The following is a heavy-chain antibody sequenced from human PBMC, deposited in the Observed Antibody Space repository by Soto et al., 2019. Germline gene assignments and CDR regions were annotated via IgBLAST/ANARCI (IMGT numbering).Heavy chain of an antibody. D-gene: IGHD3-22*01. V-gene: IGHV3-23*01. CDR1: GFTFSSYA. J-gene: IGHJ4*02. Sequence: PGGSLRLSCAASGFTFSSYAMSWVRRAPGKGLEWVSAISGSGGSTYYTDSVKGRFTISRDNSKNTLYLQMNSLRAEDTAVCYCAKDSGYYYDSSGYGDFDYWGQGTLVTVSS. CDR2: ISGSGGST. CDR3: AKDSGYYYDSSGYGDFDY.